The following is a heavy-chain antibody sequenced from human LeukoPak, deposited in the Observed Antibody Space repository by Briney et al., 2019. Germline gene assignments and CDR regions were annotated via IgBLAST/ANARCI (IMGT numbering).Heavy chain of an antibody. J-gene: IGHJ4*02. V-gene: IGHV1-2*02. Sequence: ASVKVSCKASGYTFTGYYMHWVRQAPGQGHEWMGWINPNSGGTNYAQKFQGRVTMTRDASISTAYMELSSLRSADTAVYYCAGGYLSAAATPGDYWGQGTLVTVSS. CDR1: GYTFTGYY. CDR2: INPNSGGT. D-gene: IGHD2-2*02. CDR3: AGGYLSAAATPGDY.